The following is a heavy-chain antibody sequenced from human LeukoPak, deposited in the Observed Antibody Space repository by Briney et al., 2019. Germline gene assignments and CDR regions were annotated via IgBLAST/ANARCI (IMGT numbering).Heavy chain of an antibody. CDR3: ARTYCSGGSCVDY. CDR2: INHSGST. J-gene: IGHJ4*02. V-gene: IGHV4-34*01. D-gene: IGHD2-15*01. Sequence: SETLSLTCAVYGGSFSGYYWSWIRQPPGKGLEWIGEINHSGSTNYNPSLKSRVTISVDTSKNQFSLKLSSATAAGTAVYYCARTYCSGGSCVDYWGQGTLVTVSS. CDR1: GGSFSGYY.